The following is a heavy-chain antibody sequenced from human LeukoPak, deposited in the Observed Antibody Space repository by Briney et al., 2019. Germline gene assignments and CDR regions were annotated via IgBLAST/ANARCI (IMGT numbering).Heavy chain of an antibody. Sequence: SGPTLLNPTQTLTLTCTFSGFSLSTSGMCVSWIRQPPGKALEWLVRIDWDDDKYYSTSMKTRLTISKDTSKNQVVLTLTNMDPVDTATYYCARTRWGSGWYGQYYFDYWGQGTLVTVSS. J-gene: IGHJ4*02. CDR1: GFSLSTSGMC. V-gene: IGHV2-70*11. D-gene: IGHD6-19*01. CDR2: IDWDDDK. CDR3: ARTRWGSGWYGQYYFDY.